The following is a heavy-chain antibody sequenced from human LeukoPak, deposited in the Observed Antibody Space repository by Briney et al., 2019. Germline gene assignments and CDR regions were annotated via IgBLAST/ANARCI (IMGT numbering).Heavy chain of an antibody. J-gene: IGHJ4*02. CDR1: VFAFNSYE. CDR2: ISSSGSIK. Sequence: GGSLRLSCIASVFAFNSYEMDWVRQAPGKGLEWVSYISSSGSIKHYADSVKGRFTISRDNAKNSLYLQMNSLRAEDTAVYYCARARYTSDWETLDYWGQGTLVTVSS. V-gene: IGHV3-48*03. CDR3: ARARYTSDWETLDY. D-gene: IGHD6-19*01.